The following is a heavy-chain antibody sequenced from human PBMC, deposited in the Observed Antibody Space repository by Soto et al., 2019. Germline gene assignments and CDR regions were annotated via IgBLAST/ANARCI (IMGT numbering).Heavy chain of an antibody. CDR2: ISYDGSNH. Sequence: KVLEWMAVISYDGSNHYYADSVKGRFTISRDNSKNTLYPQMNSLRAEDTAVYYCARDLTSAPHLNFQSEVVIRYYF. J-gene: IGHJ1*01. D-gene: IGHD3-9*01. V-gene: IGHV3-30-3*01. CDR3: ARDLTSAPHLNFQSEVVIRYYF.